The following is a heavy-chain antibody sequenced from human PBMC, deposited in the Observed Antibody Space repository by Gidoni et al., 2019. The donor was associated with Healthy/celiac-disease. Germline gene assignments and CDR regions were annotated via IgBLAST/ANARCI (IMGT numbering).Heavy chain of an antibody. CDR3: AKMRGIFVVVPATADFDY. CDR1: GFTFSTYA. Sequence: EVQLLESGGGLVQPGGSLRLPCAASGFTFSTYAISWVRQAPGKGLEWVSAISGSGGSTYYAGSVKGRFTISRDNSKNTLYLQMNSLRAEDTAVYYCAKMRGIFVVVPATADFDYWGQGTLVTVSS. V-gene: IGHV3-23*01. CDR2: ISGSGGST. D-gene: IGHD2-2*01. J-gene: IGHJ4*02.